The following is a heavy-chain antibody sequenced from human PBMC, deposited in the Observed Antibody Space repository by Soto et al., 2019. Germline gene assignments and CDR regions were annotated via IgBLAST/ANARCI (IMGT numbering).Heavy chain of an antibody. CDR2: INHSGST. CDR1: GGSFSGYY. Sequence: PSETLSLTCAVYGGSFSGYYWSWIRQPPGKGLEWIGEINHSGSTNYNPSLKSRVTISVDTSKNQFSLKLSSVTAADTAVYYCARGAVRGAGDIVVVVAAPTYYFDYWGQGTLVTVSS. J-gene: IGHJ4*02. D-gene: IGHD2-15*01. V-gene: IGHV4-34*01. CDR3: ARGAVRGAGDIVVVVAAPTYYFDY.